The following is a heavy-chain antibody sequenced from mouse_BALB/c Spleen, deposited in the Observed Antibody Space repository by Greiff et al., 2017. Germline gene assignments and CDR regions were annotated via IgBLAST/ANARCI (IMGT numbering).Heavy chain of an antibody. CDR1: GYSFSSYW. CDR3: ARGVLDNYDDFDY. J-gene: IGHJ2*01. Sequence: VQLQQSGAELVRPGYSVKISCKASGYSFSSYWMNWVKQRPGQGLEWIGQINPGDGGTNYNGKFKGKATLTADKSTSTAYMHLSRLTSEASAVYFCARGVLDNYDDFDYWGQGTTLTVSS. V-gene: IGHV1-80*01. CDR2: INPGDGGT. D-gene: IGHD1-3*01.